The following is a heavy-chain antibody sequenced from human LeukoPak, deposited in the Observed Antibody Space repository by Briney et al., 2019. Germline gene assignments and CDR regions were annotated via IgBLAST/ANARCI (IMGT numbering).Heavy chain of an antibody. CDR3: ARGGWSIDY. J-gene: IGHJ4*02. V-gene: IGHV4-59*01. D-gene: IGHD5/OR15-5a*01. CDR1: GGSMTSYY. Sequence: SETLSLTCNVYGGSMTSYYWSWVRQTPEKGLEYIGYIYYGGSTNYNPSLKSRVTMSIDTSKNQFSLNLNSVTAADTAIYYCARGGWSIDYWGQGTLVTVSS. CDR2: IYYGGST.